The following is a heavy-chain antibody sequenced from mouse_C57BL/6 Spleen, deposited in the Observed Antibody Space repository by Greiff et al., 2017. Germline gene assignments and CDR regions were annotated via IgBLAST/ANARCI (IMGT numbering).Heavy chain of an antibody. CDR2: IDPSDSYT. V-gene: IGHV1-69*01. J-gene: IGHJ1*03. Sequence: QVQLKESGAELVRPGASVTLSCKASGYTFTSYWMHWVKQRPGQGLEWIGEIDPSDSYTNYNQKFKGKSTLTVDKSSSTAYMQLSSLTSEDSAVYYCARARPGDVWGTGTTVTVSS. CDR1: GYTFTSYW. D-gene: IGHD3-1*01. CDR3: ARARPGDV.